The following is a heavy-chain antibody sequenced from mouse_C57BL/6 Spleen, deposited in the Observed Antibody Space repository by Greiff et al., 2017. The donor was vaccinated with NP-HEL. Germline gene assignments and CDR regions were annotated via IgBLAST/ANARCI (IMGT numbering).Heavy chain of an antibody. D-gene: IGHD2-3*01. CDR2: INYDGSST. J-gene: IGHJ1*03. V-gene: IGHV5-16*01. Sequence: EVQRVESEGGLVQPGSSMKLSCTASGFTFSDYYMAWVRQVPEKGLEWVANINYDGSSTYYLDSLKSRFIISRDNAKNILYLQMSSLKSEDTATYYCARGPLYDGSSYWYFDVWGTGTTVTVSS. CDR1: GFTFSDYY. CDR3: ARGPLYDGSSYWYFDV.